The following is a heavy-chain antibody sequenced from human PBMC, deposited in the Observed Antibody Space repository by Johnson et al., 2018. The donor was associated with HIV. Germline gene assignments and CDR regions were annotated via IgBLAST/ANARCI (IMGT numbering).Heavy chain of an antibody. CDR3: ANGGIAARPGAFDI. CDR2: IKQDGSEK. V-gene: IGHV3-7*05. D-gene: IGHD6-6*01. CDR1: GFTFSSYW. J-gene: IGHJ3*02. Sequence: VQLVESGGGLVQPGGSLRLACAASGFTFSSYWMSWVRQAPGTGLEWVANIKQDGSEKYYADSVKGRFTISRDNAKNSLYLQMNSLRAEDTALYYCANGGIAARPGAFDIWGQGTMVTVSS.